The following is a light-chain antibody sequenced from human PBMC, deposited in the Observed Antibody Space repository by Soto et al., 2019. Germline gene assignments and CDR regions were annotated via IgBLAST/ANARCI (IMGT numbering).Light chain of an antibody. Sequence: QSVLTQPPSVSAAPGQRVTISCSGSSSNIGSNSVSWYQQLPGTAPKLLIYDNNKRPSGIPDRFSASKSATSATLGITGLQTGDEADYYCAAWDDSLNAYVFGPGTKVTVL. CDR1: SSNIGSNS. CDR3: AAWDDSLNAYV. J-gene: IGLJ1*01. V-gene: IGLV1-51*01. CDR2: DNN.